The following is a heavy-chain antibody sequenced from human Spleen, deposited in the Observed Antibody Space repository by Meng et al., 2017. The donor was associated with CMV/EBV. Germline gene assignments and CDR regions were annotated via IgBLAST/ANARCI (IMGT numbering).Heavy chain of an antibody. CDR1: GYTFTGYF. Sequence: ASVKVSCKASGYTFTGYFMHWVRQAPGQRLEWMGWIYPNSGGTHYAQKFQGRLTVTRDTSISTGYMELSSLGSDDTAVYYCARDNDWGPDYWGQGTLVTVSS. CDR3: ARDNDWGPDY. D-gene: IGHD7-27*01. V-gene: IGHV1-2*02. CDR2: IYPNSGGT. J-gene: IGHJ4*02.